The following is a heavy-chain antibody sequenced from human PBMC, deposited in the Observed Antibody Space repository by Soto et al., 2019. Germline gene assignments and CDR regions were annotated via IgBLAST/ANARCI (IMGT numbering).Heavy chain of an antibody. V-gene: IGHV4-39*07. CDR3: ARVLYGSVYSVGDYYYYYRDV. J-gene: IGHJ6*03. CDR1: GGSISSSSYY. CDR2: IYYSGST. Sequence: PSETLSLTCTVSGGSISSSSYYWGWIRQPPGKGLEWIGSIYYSGSTYYNPSLKSRVTISVDTSKNQFSLKLSSVTAADTAVYYCARVLYGSVYSVGDYYYYYRDVWGKGTTVPVS. D-gene: IGHD3-22*01.